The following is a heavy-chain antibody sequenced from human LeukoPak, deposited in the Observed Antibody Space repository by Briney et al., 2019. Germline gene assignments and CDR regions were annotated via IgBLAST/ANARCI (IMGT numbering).Heavy chain of an antibody. Sequence: SETLSLTCNVSGGSISSGRYYWGWIRQPPGKGLEWIGSIHHSGSTYHNPSLKSRVTISVDMSKNQFSLRLSSVTAADTAVYYCARHDVGSGWFDYWGQGTLVTVSS. V-gene: IGHV4-39*01. J-gene: IGHJ4*02. D-gene: IGHD6-19*01. CDR3: ARHDVGSGWFDY. CDR2: IHHSGST. CDR1: GGSISSGRYY.